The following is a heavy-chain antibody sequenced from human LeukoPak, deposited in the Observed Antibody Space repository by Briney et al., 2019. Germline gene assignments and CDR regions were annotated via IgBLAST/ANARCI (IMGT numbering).Heavy chain of an antibody. CDR2: IFPSGGEI. CDR3: AKQDSYIYDAHTDFDY. CDR1: GFTFSTFA. V-gene: IGHV3-23*01. J-gene: IGHJ4*02. Sequence: PGGSLRLSCAASGFTFSTFAMIWVRQPPGKGLEWVSSIFPSGGEIHYADSVKGRFTISRDNSKNTLYLQMNSLRAEDTAVYYCAKQDSYIYDAHTDFDYWGQGTLVTVSS. D-gene: IGHD5-18*01.